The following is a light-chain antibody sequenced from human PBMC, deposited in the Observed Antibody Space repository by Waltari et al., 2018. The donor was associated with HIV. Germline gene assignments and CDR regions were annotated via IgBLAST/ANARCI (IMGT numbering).Light chain of an antibody. Sequence: DIQMTHSPSSLSASVGDRATLSCRASQSISTYLNWYQQKPGRAPKLLIYNGNILQGGVPSRFSGSGSGTDFTLSISSLQPEDFGTYYCQQSYSTLWTFGPGTKV. V-gene: IGKV1-39*01. CDR1: QSISTY. CDR3: QQSYSTLWT. CDR2: NGN. J-gene: IGKJ1*01.